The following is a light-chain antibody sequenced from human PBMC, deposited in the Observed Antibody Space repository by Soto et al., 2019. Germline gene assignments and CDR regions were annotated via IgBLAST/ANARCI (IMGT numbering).Light chain of an antibody. V-gene: IGLV2-11*01. J-gene: IGLJ3*02. CDR3: CSYAGSYSWV. CDR1: SSDVGAYNY. CDR2: DVS. Sequence: QSALTQPRSVSGSPGQSGTISCTGTSSDVGAYNYVSWYQHHPGKAPKVMIYDVSERPSGVPDRFSGSKSDNKASLTISGLQAEDEADYSCCSYAGSYSWVFGGGTKLTVL.